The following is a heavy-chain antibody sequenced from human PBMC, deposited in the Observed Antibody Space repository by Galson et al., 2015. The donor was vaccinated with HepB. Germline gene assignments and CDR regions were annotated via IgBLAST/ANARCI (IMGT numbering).Heavy chain of an antibody. CDR1: GFTFGDYA. Sequence: SLRLSCVTSGFTFGDYAMHWVRQAPGKGLEWVSGISWNSGHSAYLDSVKGRFTISRDNAKNSLYLQLNSLTSEDTALYFCVKDVDPFLGVAAAGWFENWGQGTPVTVSS. CDR2: ISWNSGHS. D-gene: IGHD6-13*01. CDR3: VKDVDPFLGVAAAGWFEN. J-gene: IGHJ4*02. V-gene: IGHV3-9*01.